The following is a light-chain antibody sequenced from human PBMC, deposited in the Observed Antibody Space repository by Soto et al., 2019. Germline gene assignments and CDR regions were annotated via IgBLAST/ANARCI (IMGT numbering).Light chain of an antibody. CDR2: LGS. CDR1: QSLLHSNGYNC. CDR3: MQALQTPLT. V-gene: IGKV2-28*01. J-gene: IGKJ4*01. Sequence: DIVMTQSPLSLPVTPGEPASTSCRSSQSLLHSNGYNCVDWYLQKPGQSPQLLIHLGSNRASGVPDRFSGSVSGTEFTLKINRVEAEDVGLYFCMQALQTPLTFGGGTKVEIK.